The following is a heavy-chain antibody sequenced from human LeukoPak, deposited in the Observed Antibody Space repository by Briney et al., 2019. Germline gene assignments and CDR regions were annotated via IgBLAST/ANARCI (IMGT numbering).Heavy chain of an antibody. Sequence: GGSLRLSCTASGFNLRSFAIHWVRQAPGKGLEYVSATSGDGGTTFCASSLQGRCTISRDNSNQMVYLQLGGLKIEDMGLYYCARGDTRLGGAFDVWGQGTMVTVSP. V-gene: IGHV3-64*01. CDR2: TSGDGGTT. CDR1: GFNLRSFA. D-gene: IGHD3-16*01. CDR3: ARGDTRLGGAFDV. J-gene: IGHJ3*01.